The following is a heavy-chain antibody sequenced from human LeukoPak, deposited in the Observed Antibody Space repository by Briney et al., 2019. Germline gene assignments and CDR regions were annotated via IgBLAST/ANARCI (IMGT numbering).Heavy chain of an antibody. Sequence: GGTLSLSCAASGGTFSGYYMSWIRQAPGKGLEWVSYISSSGSTIYYAYPVNGRLTISSVNAKNSLSMQMNSLSAEATAVYYWACGSGKEIVDSWGQGAPVTVSS. D-gene: IGHD3-10*01. CDR3: ACGSGKEIVDS. J-gene: IGHJ4*02. CDR2: ISSSGSTI. CDR1: GGTFSGYY. V-gene: IGHV3-11*01.